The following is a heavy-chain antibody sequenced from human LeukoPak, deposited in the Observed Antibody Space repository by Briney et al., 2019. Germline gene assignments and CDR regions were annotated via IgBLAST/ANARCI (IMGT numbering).Heavy chain of an antibody. D-gene: IGHD5-18*01. Sequence: ASVKVSCKASGYTFTGYYIHWVRQAPGQGLEWMGWINTNTGNPTYAQGFTGRFVFSLDASVSTAYLQISSLKAEDTAVYYYARDSKVDTAIWGQGTLVTVSS. CDR3: ARDSKVDTAI. CDR1: GYTFTGYY. CDR2: INTNTGNP. J-gene: IGHJ4*02. V-gene: IGHV7-4-1*02.